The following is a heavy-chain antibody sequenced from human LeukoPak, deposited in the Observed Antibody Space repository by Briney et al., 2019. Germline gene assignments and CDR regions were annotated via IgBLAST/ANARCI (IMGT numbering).Heavy chain of an antibody. D-gene: IGHD3-10*01. Sequence: SVKVSCKASGYTFTGYYMHWVRQAPGQGLEWMGGIIPIFGTANYAQKFQGRVTITTDESTSTAYMELSSLRSEDTAVYYCARDLFGYYYYYMDVWGKGTTVTVSS. CDR1: GYTFTGYY. V-gene: IGHV1-69*05. CDR3: ARDLFGYYYYYMDV. J-gene: IGHJ6*03. CDR2: IIPIFGTA.